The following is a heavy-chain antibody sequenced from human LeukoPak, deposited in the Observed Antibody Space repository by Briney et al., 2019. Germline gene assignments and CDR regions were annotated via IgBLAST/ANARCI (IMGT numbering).Heavy chain of an antibody. V-gene: IGHV1-69*04. J-gene: IGHJ3*02. CDR3: ASSLGGYYAFDI. CDR1: GGTFSSYA. Sequence: SVKVSCKASGGTFSSYAISWVRQAPGQGLEWMGRIIPILGIANYAQKFQGRVTITTDKSTSTAYMELSSLRSEDTAVYYCASSLGGYYAFDIWGQGTMVTVSS. CDR2: IIPILGIA. D-gene: IGHD3-22*01.